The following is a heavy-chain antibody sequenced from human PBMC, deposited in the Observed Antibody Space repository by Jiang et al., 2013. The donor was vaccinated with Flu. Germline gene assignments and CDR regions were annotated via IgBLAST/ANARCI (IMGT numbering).Heavy chain of an antibody. CDR3: ARERTLNSRYGVEDY. CDR2: INSGGST. Sequence: QLLESGGVLVQPGGSLRLSCAASGFTFSDHTMHWVRQAPGKGLEYVSAINSGGSTFYANSVRGRFTISRDNSKNMLYLQLGSLRTDDMALYFCARERTLNSRYGVEDYWGQGTLVTVSS. D-gene: IGHD3-10*01. J-gene: IGHJ4*02. V-gene: IGHV3-64*01. CDR1: GFTFSDHT.